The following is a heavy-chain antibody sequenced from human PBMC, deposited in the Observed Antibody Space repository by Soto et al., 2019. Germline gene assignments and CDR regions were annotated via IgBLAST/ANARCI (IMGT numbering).Heavy chain of an antibody. V-gene: IGHV1-69*01. CDR1: GGTFNKYA. CDR2: IIPIFDTP. CDR3: ARSIGSGGVVGGLDD. J-gene: IGHJ4*02. D-gene: IGHD3-16*02. Sequence: QVQLVQSGAEVKKPGSAVKISCKASGGTFNKYAMNWVRQAPGQGLEWMGGIIPIFDTPNYAQKFQGRLTITVDESTTTAYMDLSSLRSEDTAVYYCARSIGSGGVVGGLDDWGQGTQVTVSS.